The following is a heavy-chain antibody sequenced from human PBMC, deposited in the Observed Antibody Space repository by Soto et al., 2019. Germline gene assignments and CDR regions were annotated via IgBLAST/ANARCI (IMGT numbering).Heavy chain of an antibody. J-gene: IGHJ4*02. CDR2: IYHSGST. Sequence: SETLSLTCAVSAGSISSSSWWSWVRQPPGKGLEWIGEIYHSGSTTYSPSLKSPVTISVDKSKNQFSLKLSSVTAADTAVYYCARRGDGSGSLDYWGRGTLVTVSS. V-gene: IGHV4-4*02. CDR1: AGSISSSSW. D-gene: IGHD3-10*01. CDR3: ARRGDGSGSLDY.